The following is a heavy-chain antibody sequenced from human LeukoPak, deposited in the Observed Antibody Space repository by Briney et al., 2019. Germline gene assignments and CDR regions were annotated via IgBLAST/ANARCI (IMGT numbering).Heavy chain of an antibody. CDR2: IYYSGST. Sequence: SETLSLTCTVSGGSISSHYWSWIRQPPGKGLEWIGYIYYSGSTNYNPSLKSRVTISVDTSKNQFSLKLSSVTAADTAVYYCARANYGSGSLYYYYYGMDVWGQGTTVTVSS. V-gene: IGHV4-59*11. J-gene: IGHJ6*02. CDR1: GGSISSHY. D-gene: IGHD3-10*01. CDR3: ARANYGSGSLYYYYYGMDV.